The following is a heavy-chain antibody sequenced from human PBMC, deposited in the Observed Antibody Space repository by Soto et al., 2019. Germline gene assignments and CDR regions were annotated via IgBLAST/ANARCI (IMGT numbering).Heavy chain of an antibody. V-gene: IGHV3-30*03. CDR2: ISYDGSNK. CDR1: GFTFSSYG. CDR3: AVVYPTPYYFDY. Sequence: GGSLRLSCAASGFTFSSYGMHWVRQAPGKGLEWVAVISYDGSNKYYADSVKGRFTISRDNSKNTLYLQMNSLRAEDTAVYYCAVVYPTPYYFDYWGQGTLVTVSS. J-gene: IGHJ4*02. D-gene: IGHD2-15*01.